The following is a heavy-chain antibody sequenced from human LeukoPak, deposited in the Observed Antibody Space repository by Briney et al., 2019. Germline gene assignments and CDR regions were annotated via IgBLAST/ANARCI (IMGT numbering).Heavy chain of an antibody. CDR3: ARGRVSSSTWYSTYYYYFYMDV. CDR2: VDHTGNT. J-gene: IGHJ6*03. D-gene: IGHD1-1*01. V-gene: IGHV4-59*01. CDR1: DDSITMYY. Sequence: PSETLSLTCSVSDDSITMYYWTWIRRPPGKGLEWIGYVDHTGNTNFNPSLNGRVSISRDTTKNLFSLRLRSVTAADTAVYFCARGRVSSSTWYSTYYYYFYMDVWGKGTTVTVSS.